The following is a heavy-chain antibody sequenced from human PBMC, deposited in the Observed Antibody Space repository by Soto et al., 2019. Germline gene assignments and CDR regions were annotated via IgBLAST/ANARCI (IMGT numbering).Heavy chain of an antibody. D-gene: IGHD2-2*02. J-gene: IGHJ2*01. CDR3: ARGKEIPDYWNFDL. Sequence: QVQLVQSGAEVKEPGASVKVSCKASGYSFTDHYMHWVRQAPGQGLEWMGWINPNSGGTKSAQQFQGRVNMTRDTSVSTAYMEVNRLTFDDTAVYYCARGKEIPDYWNFDLWGRGSLVTVSS. CDR2: INPNSGGT. V-gene: IGHV1-2*02. CDR1: GYSFTDHY.